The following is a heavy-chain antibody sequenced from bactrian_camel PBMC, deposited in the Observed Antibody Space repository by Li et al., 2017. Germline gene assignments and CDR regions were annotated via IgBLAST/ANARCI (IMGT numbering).Heavy chain of an antibody. V-gene: IGHV3S53*01. CDR1: GYDGTMYC. CDR3: VAETWVGYCPDFFTY. CDR2: IEGDGCT. D-gene: IGHD3*01. Sequence: VQLVESGGGPVQAGGSQRLSCAASGYDGTMYCVAWFRQVPGKQREEVAGIEGDGCTNYVDFARDRFTISRDNAKNTAYLQIINLTPEDTGVYTCVAETWVGYCPDFFTYWGQGTQVTVS. J-gene: IGHJ4*01.